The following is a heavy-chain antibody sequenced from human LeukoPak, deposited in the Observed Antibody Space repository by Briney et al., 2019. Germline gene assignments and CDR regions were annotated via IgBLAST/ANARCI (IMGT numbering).Heavy chain of an antibody. CDR2: IDDSGDT. Sequence: ASVKVSCKTSGGTFSNYGISWVRQAPGQGLEWMGWIDDSGDTYYARNFQGRVTMTRDTSISTSYMDLSSLTSDDTAIYHCARGRGWLRLDFWGQGTLVTVSS. J-gene: IGHJ4*02. V-gene: IGHV1-2*02. D-gene: IGHD5-12*01. CDR1: GGTFSNYG. CDR3: ARGRGWLRLDF.